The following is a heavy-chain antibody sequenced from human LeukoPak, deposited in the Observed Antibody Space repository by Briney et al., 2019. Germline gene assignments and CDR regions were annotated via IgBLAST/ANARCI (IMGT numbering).Heavy chain of an antibody. J-gene: IGHJ5*02. CDR2: MYYSGTT. D-gene: IGHD3-22*01. Sequence: PSETLSLTCTVSGGSISSGDYYWSWIRQPPGKGLEWIAYMYYSGTTYYNPSLKSRVTMSADTSKNQLSLKLSSVTAADTAVYYCARPYYYDSRIDPWGQGILVTVSS. CDR3: ARPYYYDSRIDP. CDR1: GGSISSGDYY. V-gene: IGHV4-30-4*01.